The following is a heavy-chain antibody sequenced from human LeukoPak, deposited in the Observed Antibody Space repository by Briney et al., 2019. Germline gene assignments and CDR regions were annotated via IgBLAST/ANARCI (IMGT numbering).Heavy chain of an antibody. Sequence: GGSLRLSCAASGFTFSSYWMSWVRQAPGKGLEWVANIKQDGSEKYYVDSVKGRFTISRDNAKNSLYLQMNSLRAEDTAVYYCARVSGYCTNGVCGPYDYWGQGTLVIVSS. J-gene: IGHJ4*02. D-gene: IGHD2-8*01. CDR2: IKQDGSEK. CDR3: ARVSGYCTNGVCGPYDY. V-gene: IGHV3-7*01. CDR1: GFTFSSYW.